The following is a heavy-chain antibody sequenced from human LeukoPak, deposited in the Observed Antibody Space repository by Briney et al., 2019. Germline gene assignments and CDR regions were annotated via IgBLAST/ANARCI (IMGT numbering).Heavy chain of an antibody. CDR1: GFTFTSYA. J-gene: IGHJ4*02. CDR3: AKVGEVVDTGPLDY. D-gene: IGHD3-16*01. Sequence: GGSLRLSCAASGFTFTSYAMSWVRQAPGKGLEWVSGISGSGDSTYYADSVKGRFTVSRDNSNNTLYLQMNSLRAEDTAVYYCAKVGEVVDTGPLDYWGQGTLVTVSS. V-gene: IGHV3-23*01. CDR2: ISGSGDST.